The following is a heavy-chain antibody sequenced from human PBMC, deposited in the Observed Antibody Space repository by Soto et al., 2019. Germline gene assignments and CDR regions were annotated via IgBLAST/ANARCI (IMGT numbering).Heavy chain of an antibody. J-gene: IGHJ4*02. D-gene: IGHD3-10*01. CDR3: TKSRSAIIYYFDF. V-gene: IGHV3-23*01. CDR2: ISATGVKT. CDR1: GFTFSDYA. Sequence: VQVLESGGGLVQPGGSLRLSCAASGFTFSDYAMNWVRQAPGKGLEWVSGISATGVKTYSADSVKGRFTISRDNSKDTVYLEMNSLRAEDTAVYYCTKSRSAIIYYFDFWGLGALVTVSS.